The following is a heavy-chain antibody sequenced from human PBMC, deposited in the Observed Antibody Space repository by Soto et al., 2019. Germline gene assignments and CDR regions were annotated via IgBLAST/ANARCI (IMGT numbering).Heavy chain of an antibody. J-gene: IGHJ5*02. Sequence: VASVKVSCKASGYTFTSYYMHWVRQAPGQGLEWMGIINPSGGSTSYAQKFQGRVTMTRDTSTSTVYMELSSLRSEDTAVYYCERDSPLAAPWADANNWFDPWGQGTLVTVSS. CDR3: ERDSPLAAPWADANNWFDP. D-gene: IGHD6-13*01. CDR2: INPSGGST. CDR1: GYTFTSYY. V-gene: IGHV1-46*01.